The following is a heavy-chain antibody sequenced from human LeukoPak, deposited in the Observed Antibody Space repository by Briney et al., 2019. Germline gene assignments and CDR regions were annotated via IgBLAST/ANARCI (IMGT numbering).Heavy chain of an antibody. CDR3: VGGLTAAGTPAADAFDI. J-gene: IGHJ3*02. CDR1: GFTFDDYG. Sequence: GGSLRLSCAASGFTFDDYGMRGVRQAPGKGLEWVSGINWNGGSTGYADSVKGRFTISRDNAKNSLYLQMNSLTAEDTALYYCVGGLTAAGTPAADAFDIWGQGTMVTVSS. V-gene: IGHV3-20*04. D-gene: IGHD6-13*01. CDR2: INWNGGST.